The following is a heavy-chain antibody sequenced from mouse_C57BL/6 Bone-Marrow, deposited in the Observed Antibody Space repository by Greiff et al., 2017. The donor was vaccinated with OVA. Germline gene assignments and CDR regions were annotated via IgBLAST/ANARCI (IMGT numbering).Heavy chain of an antibody. J-gene: IGHJ1*03. CDR2: IDPSDSYT. CDR1: GYTFTSYW. Sequence: QVQLQQPGAELVRPGTSVKLSCKASGYTFTSYWMHWVKQRPGQGLEWIGVIDPSDSYTNYNQKFKGKATLTVATSSSTAYMQLSSLTSEDAAVYYCARGKLRYFDVWGTGTTVTVSS. CDR3: ARGKLRYFDV. V-gene: IGHV1-59*01.